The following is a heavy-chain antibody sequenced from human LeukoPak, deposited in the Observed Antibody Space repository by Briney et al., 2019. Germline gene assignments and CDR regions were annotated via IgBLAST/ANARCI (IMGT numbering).Heavy chain of an antibody. D-gene: IGHD5-18*01. CDR3: ARVRSYGTFDY. J-gene: IGHJ4*02. V-gene: IGHV3-53*01. CDR2: IYSGGST. CDR1: GFTVSSNY. Sequence: GGPLRLSCAASGFTVSSNYMSWVRQAPGKGLEWVSVIYSGGSTYYADSVKGRFTISRDNSKNTLYLQMNSLRAEDTAVYYCARVRSYGTFDYWGQGTLVTVSS.